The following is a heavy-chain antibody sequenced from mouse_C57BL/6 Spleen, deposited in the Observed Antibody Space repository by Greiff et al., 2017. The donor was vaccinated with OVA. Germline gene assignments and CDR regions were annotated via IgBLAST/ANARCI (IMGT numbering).Heavy chain of an antibody. J-gene: IGHJ4*01. V-gene: IGHV5-17*01. CDR1: GFTFSDYG. D-gene: IGHD2-3*01. Sequence: EVKLMESGGGLVKPGGSLKLSCAASGFTFSDYGMHWVRQAPEKGLEWVAYISSGSSTIYYADTVKGRFTISRDNAKNTLFLQMTSLRSEDTAMYYCARAYDGYLYYYAMDYWGQGTSVTVSS. CDR3: ARAYDGYLYYYAMDY. CDR2: ISSGSSTI.